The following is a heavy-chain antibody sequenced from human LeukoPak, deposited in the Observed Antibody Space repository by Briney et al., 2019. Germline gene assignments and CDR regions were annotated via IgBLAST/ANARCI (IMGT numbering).Heavy chain of an antibody. V-gene: IGHV4-39*01. CDR2: FDYSGST. D-gene: IGHD6-19*01. J-gene: IGHJ4*02. CDR1: GGSISSNTYY. CDR3: ARLGRGSGWLDY. Sequence: KPSETLSLTCAVSGGSISSNTYYWGWIRQPPGKGLEWIGSFDYSGSTYYNPSLQSRVTIFEDTSKNQFSLKLTSVTAADTAVYYCARLGRGSGWLDYWGQGTLVTVSS.